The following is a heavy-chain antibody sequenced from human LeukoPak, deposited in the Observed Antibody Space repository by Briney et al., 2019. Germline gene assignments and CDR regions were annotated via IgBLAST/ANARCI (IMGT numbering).Heavy chain of an antibody. Sequence: GGSLRLSCAASGFTFSSYSMNWVRQAPGKGLEWVSSISSSSSYIYYADSVKGRFTISRDNAKNSLYLQMNSLRAEDTAVYYCAKEARLLWFGEIHYCFDYWGQGTLVTVSS. V-gene: IGHV3-21*04. D-gene: IGHD3-10*01. CDR2: ISSSSSYI. J-gene: IGHJ4*02. CDR3: AKEARLLWFGEIHYCFDY. CDR1: GFTFSSYS.